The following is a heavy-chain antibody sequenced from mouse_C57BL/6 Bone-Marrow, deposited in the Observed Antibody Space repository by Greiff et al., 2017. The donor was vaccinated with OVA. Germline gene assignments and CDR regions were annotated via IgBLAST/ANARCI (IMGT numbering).Heavy chain of an antibody. D-gene: IGHD2-1*01. Sequence: EVKLVESGEGLVKPGGSLKLSCAASGFTFSSYAMSWVRQTPEKRLEWVAYISSGGDYIYYADPVKGRFTISRDNARNTLYLQMSSLKAEDTALYYGTRLLDARDYWGQGTSVTVSS. CDR2: ISSGGDYI. V-gene: IGHV5-9-1*02. CDR1: GFTFSSYA. CDR3: TRLLDARDY. J-gene: IGHJ4*01.